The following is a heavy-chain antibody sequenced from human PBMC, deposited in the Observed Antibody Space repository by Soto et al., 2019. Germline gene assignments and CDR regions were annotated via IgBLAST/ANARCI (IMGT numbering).Heavy chain of an antibody. CDR2: ISYSGST. Sequence: QVQLQESGPGLVKPSQTLSLTCTVSGGSISSGNYYWSWIRQPPGKGLEWIGFISYSGSTYYNASLKSRVTLSGGTSKNQVSLKLNAVTAAGTAVYYCAAMGTSATGLYSFDYWGQGTLVTVSS. CDR1: GGSISSGNYY. J-gene: IGHJ4*02. V-gene: IGHV4-30-4*01. CDR3: AAMGTSATGLYSFDY. D-gene: IGHD1-7*01.